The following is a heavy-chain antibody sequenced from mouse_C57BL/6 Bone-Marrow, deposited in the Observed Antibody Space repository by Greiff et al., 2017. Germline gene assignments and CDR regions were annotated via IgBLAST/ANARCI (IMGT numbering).Heavy chain of an antibody. CDR1: GFTFSSYA. Sequence: DVQLQESGEGLVKPGGSLKLSCAASGFTFSSYAMSWVRQTPEKRLEWVAYISSGGDYIYYADTVKGRFTISRDNARNTLYLQMSSLKSEDTAMYYCTRGHYGSILFAYWGQGTLVTVSA. CDR3: TRGHYGSILFAY. CDR2: ISSGGDYI. J-gene: IGHJ3*01. D-gene: IGHD1-1*01. V-gene: IGHV5-9-1*02.